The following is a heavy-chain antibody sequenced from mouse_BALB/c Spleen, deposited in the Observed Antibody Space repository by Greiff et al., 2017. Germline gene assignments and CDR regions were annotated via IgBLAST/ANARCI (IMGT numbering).Heavy chain of an antibody. CDR2: INPNNGGT. CDR1: GYTFTDYN. CDR3: ASGGGYGYDDAFAY. Sequence: EVQLQQSGPELVKPGASVKIPCKASGYTFTDYNMDWVKQSHGKSLEWIGDINPNNGGTIYNQKFKGKATLTVDTSSSTAYMELRSLTSEDTAVYYCASGGGYGYDDAFAYWGQGTLVTVSA. V-gene: IGHV1-18*01. D-gene: IGHD2-2*01. J-gene: IGHJ3*01.